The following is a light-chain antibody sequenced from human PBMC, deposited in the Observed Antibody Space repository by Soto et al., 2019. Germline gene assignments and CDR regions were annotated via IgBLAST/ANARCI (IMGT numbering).Light chain of an antibody. J-gene: IGKJ3*01. Sequence: EIVLTQSPATLSLSPGERATLSCRASQSVSSYLAWYQQKPGQAPRLLIYDASNRATGIPARFSGSGSGTDFTLTISSLEPEDFAFYYYQQNNNWPSFTFGPGTKVDIK. CDR3: QQNNNWPSFT. CDR2: DAS. CDR1: QSVSSY. V-gene: IGKV3-11*01.